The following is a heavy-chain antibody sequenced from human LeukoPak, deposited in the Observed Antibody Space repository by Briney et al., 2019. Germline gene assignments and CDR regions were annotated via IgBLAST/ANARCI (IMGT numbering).Heavy chain of an antibody. Sequence: ASVKVSCKTSGYTFTSYGISWVRQAPGQGLEWMGWISAYNGNTNHAQKLQGRVTMTTDTSTSTAYMELRSLRSDDTAAYYCARGRDGYNLNYWGQGTLVTVSS. CDR2: ISAYNGNT. CDR1: GYTFTSYG. J-gene: IGHJ4*02. V-gene: IGHV1-18*01. D-gene: IGHD5-24*01. CDR3: ARGRDGYNLNY.